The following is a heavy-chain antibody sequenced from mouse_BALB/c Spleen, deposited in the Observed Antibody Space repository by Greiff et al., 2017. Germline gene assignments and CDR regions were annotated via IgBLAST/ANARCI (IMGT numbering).Heavy chain of an antibody. CDR1: GYTFTDYE. CDR2: IDPETGGT. V-gene: IGHV1-15*01. Sequence: QVQLQQSGAELVRPGASVTLSCKASGYTFTDYEMHWVKQTPVHGLEWIGAIDPETGGTAYNQKFNGKATLTADKSSSTAYMELRSLTSEDSAVYYCTGGNYFDYWGQGTTLTVSS. J-gene: IGHJ2*01. CDR3: TGGNYFDY.